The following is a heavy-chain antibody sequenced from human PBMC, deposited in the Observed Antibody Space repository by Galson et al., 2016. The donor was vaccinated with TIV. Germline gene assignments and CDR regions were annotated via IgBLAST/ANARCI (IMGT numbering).Heavy chain of an antibody. CDR2: IKSTTDGGTT. CDR3: TTGIIPHDY. Sequence: SLRLSCAASGFTFSNAWMNWVRQAPGKGLEWIGRIKSTTDGGTTDYAAPVKDRFTISRHDSKNTVDLQMNSLKTEDTAVYYCTTGIIPHDYWGQGTWVTVSS. V-gene: IGHV3-15*07. D-gene: IGHD2-15*01. CDR1: GFTFSNAW. J-gene: IGHJ4*02.